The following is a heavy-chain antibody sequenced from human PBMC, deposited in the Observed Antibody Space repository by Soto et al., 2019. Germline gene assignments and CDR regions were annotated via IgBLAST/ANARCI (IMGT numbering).Heavy chain of an antibody. V-gene: IGHV1-58*02. CDR3: AASYYDFWSGSSPLSDY. J-gene: IGHJ4*02. Sequence: SVKVSCKASGFTFTSSAMQWVRQARGQRLEWIGWIVVGSGNTNYAQKFQERVTITRDMSTSTAYMELSSLRSEDTAVYYCAASYYDFWSGSSPLSDYWGQGTLVTVSS. D-gene: IGHD3-3*01. CDR2: IVVGSGNT. CDR1: GFTFTSSA.